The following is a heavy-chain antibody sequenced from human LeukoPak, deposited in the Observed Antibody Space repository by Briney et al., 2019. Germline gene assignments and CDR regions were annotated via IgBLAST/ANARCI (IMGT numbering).Heavy chain of an antibody. V-gene: IGHV3-9*01. D-gene: IGHD6-6*01. CDR3: AKDTSIAAPYGMDV. CDR1: GFTFDDYA. J-gene: IGHJ6*02. CDR2: ISWNSGSI. Sequence: GGSLRLSCAASGFTFDDYAMPWVRQAPGKGLEWVSGISWNSGSIGYADSVKGRFTISRDNAKNSLYLQMNSLRAEDTALYYCAKDTSIAAPYGMDVWGQGTTVTVSS.